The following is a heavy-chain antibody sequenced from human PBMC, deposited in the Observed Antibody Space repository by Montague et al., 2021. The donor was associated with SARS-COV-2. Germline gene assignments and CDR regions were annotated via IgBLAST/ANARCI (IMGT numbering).Heavy chain of an antibody. Sequence: SETLSLTCAVSGGSISSSNWWSWVRQPPGKGLEWIGGIYHSGSTNYNPSLKSRVTISVDKSKNQFSLQLSSVTAADTAVYYCARDGFYYDRSGPSNFDYWGQGTLVTVSS. CDR3: ARDGFYYDRSGPSNFDY. J-gene: IGHJ4*02. CDR2: IYHSGST. V-gene: IGHV4-4*02. CDR1: GGSISSSNW. D-gene: IGHD3-22*01.